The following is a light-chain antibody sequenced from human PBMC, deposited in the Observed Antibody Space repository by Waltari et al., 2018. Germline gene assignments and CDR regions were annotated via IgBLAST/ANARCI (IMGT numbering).Light chain of an antibody. CDR1: QSISSW. V-gene: IGKV1-5*03. CDR3: QQYYLLCT. Sequence: INGRASQSISSWLSWYKQKPEKAPQLLIYKSSSLESGAPSRFSGSGSGAEFTLTSRSLEPDDFGSYYCQQYYLLCTLGPGTKVEIK. J-gene: IGKJ1*01. CDR2: KSS.